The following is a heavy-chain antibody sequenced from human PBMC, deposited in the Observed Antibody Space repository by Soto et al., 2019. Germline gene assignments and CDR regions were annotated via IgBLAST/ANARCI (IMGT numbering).Heavy chain of an antibody. CDR3: ARRRPAAAGVYYYYGVDV. CDR2: IYWDDDK. V-gene: IGHV2-5*02. D-gene: IGHD6-13*01. Sequence: SGPTLVNPTHTLTLTCTFSGFSLSTSGVGVGWIRQPPGKALEWLALIYWDDDKRYSPSLKSRLTITKGTSKNQVVLTMTNMDTVDTATYYCARRRPAAAGVYYYYGVDVWGQGTTVTVSS. CDR1: GFSLSTSGVG. J-gene: IGHJ6*02.